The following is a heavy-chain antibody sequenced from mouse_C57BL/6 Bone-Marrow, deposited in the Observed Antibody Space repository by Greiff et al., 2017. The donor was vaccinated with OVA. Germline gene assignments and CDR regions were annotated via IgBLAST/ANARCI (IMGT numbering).Heavy chain of an antibody. CDR2: ISSGSSTI. Sequence: EVKVVESGGGLVKPGGSLKLSCAASGFTFSDYGMHWVRQAPEKGLEWVAYISSGSSTIYYADTVKGRFTISRDNAKNTLFLQMTSLRAEDTAMYYCARGYYGSSWDWYFDVWGTGTTVTVSS. CDR3: ARGYYGSSWDWYFDV. V-gene: IGHV5-17*01. J-gene: IGHJ1*03. CDR1: GFTFSDYG. D-gene: IGHD1-1*01.